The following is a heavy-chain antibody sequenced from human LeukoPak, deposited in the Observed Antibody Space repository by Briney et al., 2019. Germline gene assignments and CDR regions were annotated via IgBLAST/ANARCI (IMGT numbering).Heavy chain of an antibody. CDR2: VSSSSSYI. J-gene: IGHJ4*02. D-gene: IGHD3-10*01. CDR3: ARAYYGSGSYYNDFDY. CDR1: GFSFSTYN. V-gene: IGHV3-21*01. Sequence: PGGSLRLSCATSGFSFSTYNMNWVRQAPGKGLEWVSSVSSSSSYIYYSDSVKGRFTISRDNAKNSLYLQMNSLRAEDTAVYYCARAYYGSGSYYNDFDYWGQGTLVTVSS.